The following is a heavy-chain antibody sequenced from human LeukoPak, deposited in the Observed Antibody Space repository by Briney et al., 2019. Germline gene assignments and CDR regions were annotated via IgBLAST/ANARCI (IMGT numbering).Heavy chain of an antibody. Sequence: GASVKVSCKASGYTFTSYGISWVRQAPGQGLEWMGWISAYNGNTNYAQKLQGRVTMTTDTSTSTAYMELRSLRSDDTAVYYCARDRVVPAARGAFDIWGQGTMVAVSS. CDR1: GYTFTSYG. CDR3: ARDRVVPAARGAFDI. CDR2: ISAYNGNT. J-gene: IGHJ3*02. V-gene: IGHV1-18*01. D-gene: IGHD2-2*01.